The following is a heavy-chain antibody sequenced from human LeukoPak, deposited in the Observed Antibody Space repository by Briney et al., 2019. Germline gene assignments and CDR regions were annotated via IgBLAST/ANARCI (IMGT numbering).Heavy chain of an antibody. CDR1: GFTFSSYA. V-gene: IGHV3-23*01. CDR2: ISGSGGST. Sequence: LTGGSLRLSCAASGFTFSSYAMSWVRQAPGKGLEWVSAISGSGGSTYYADSVKGRFTISRDNSKNTLYLQMNSLRVEDTAVYYCATDHRVVRGVAYHFDYWGQGTLVAVSS. D-gene: IGHD3-10*01. J-gene: IGHJ4*02. CDR3: ATDHRVVRGVAYHFDY.